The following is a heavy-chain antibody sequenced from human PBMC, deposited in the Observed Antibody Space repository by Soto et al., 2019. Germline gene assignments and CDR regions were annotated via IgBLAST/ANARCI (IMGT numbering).Heavy chain of an antibody. D-gene: IGHD2-15*01. Sequence: QVQLVQSGAEVKKPGSSVKDSCKASGGTFSSYAISWVRQAPGQGLEWMGGIIPIFGTANYAQKFQGRVTITADESTSTAYMELSSLRSEHTAVFYCARSLTRCSGGSCYGGAFDIWGQVTMVTVSS. V-gene: IGHV1-69*01. CDR1: GGTFSSYA. J-gene: IGHJ3*02. CDR3: ARSLTRCSGGSCYGGAFDI. CDR2: IIPIFGTA.